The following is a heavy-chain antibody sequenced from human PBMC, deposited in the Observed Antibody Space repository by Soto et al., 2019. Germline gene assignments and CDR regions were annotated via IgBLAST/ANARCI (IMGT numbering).Heavy chain of an antibody. CDR3: ARAKITGLFDY. D-gene: IGHD2-8*02. CDR1: GGSVSGYY. V-gene: IGHV4-34*01. Sequence: SGTLALSCAVCGGSVSGYYGAGIRQPPGTGLEWIGEINHSGSTNYNPSLKSRVTISVDTSKNQFSLKLTSVTAADTAVYYCARAKITGLFDYWGQGPLVTVPS. CDR2: INHSGST. J-gene: IGHJ4*02.